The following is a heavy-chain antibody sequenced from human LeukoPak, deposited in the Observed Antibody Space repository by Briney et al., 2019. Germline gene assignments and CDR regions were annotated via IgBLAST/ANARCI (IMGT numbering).Heavy chain of an antibody. CDR3: TRSTGSPNGMDV. Sequence: GESLKISCKGSGYRFANYWIGWVRQMPGKGLEWMGIIYPGDSDTKYSPSFQGQVTISVDKSFNTAYLQWSSLKASDTAMYYCTRSTGSPNGMDVWGQGTTVIVS. CDR1: GYRFANYW. CDR2: IYPGDSDT. D-gene: IGHD2-8*01. V-gene: IGHV5-51*01. J-gene: IGHJ6*02.